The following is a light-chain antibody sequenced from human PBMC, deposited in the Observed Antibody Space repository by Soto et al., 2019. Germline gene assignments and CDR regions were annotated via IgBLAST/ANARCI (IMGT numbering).Light chain of an antibody. J-gene: IGKJ4*01. CDR3: QQYDSSPLT. Sequence: EIVLTQSPGTLSLSPGERATLSCRASQSVSSSYLAWYQQKPGQAPRLLIYGASSRATGIPDRFSGSGSVTDFTLTISRLEPEYFAVYYCQQYDSSPLTFGGGTKVEIK. CDR1: QSVSSSY. V-gene: IGKV3-20*01. CDR2: GAS.